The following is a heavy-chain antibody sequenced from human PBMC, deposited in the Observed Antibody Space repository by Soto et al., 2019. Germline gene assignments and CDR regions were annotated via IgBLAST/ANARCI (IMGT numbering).Heavy chain of an antibody. CDR1: GGSISSYY. D-gene: IGHD6-19*01. CDR2: IYYSEST. J-gene: IGHJ4*02. CDR3: ARAVEMYASGWYYFDY. V-gene: IGHV4-59*01. Sequence: QVQLQESGPGLVKPSETLSLTCTVSGGSISSYYWSWIRQPPGKGLEWIGFIYYSESTNYNPSLQRRFTISVDTSKNQFSLRLTSVTAADTAVYYCARAVEMYASGWYYFDYWGQGTLVTVSS.